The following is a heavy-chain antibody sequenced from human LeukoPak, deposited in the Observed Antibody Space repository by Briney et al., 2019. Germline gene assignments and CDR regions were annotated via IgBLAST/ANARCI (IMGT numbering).Heavy chain of an antibody. CDR1: GGSISSYY. V-gene: IGHV4-59*01. Sequence: PSETLSLTCTVSGGSISSYYWSWIRQPPGKGLEWIGYIYNSGNTNYNPSLKGRVTISIDTSKNQFSLRLSSVTAADTAVYYCARIGIVVVTPYFEYWGQGTLVTVSS. J-gene: IGHJ4*02. D-gene: IGHD2-21*02. CDR2: IYNSGNT. CDR3: ARIGIVVVTPYFEY.